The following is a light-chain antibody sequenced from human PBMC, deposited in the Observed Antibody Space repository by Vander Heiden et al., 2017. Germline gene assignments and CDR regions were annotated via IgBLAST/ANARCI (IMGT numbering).Light chain of an antibody. CDR1: QSISSW. CDR3: QQYYSYPRT. Sequence: IQMPHSPSTLSASVGDRVTITCPASQSISSWLAWYQQKPGKAPKLLIYKASVLESGSPSRFSGSGSGTEFTLTISSLQPDDFATYFCQQYYSYPRTFGQGTKVEIK. CDR2: KAS. V-gene: IGKV1-5*03. J-gene: IGKJ1*01.